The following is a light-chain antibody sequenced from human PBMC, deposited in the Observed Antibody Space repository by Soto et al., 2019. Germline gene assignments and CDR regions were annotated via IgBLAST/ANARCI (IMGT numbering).Light chain of an antibody. CDR3: QQHGQWPIT. CDR2: GIS. J-gene: IGKJ5*01. Sequence: EIVMTQSPATLSVSPGERPTLPCRASQSVNSNYLAWYQQKPGQAPRLLIYGISKRATDIPDRFSGSGSGTEFTLTISSLQPEDFATYYCQQHGQWPITFGQGTRLEIK. CDR1: QSVNSN. V-gene: IGKV3D-15*01.